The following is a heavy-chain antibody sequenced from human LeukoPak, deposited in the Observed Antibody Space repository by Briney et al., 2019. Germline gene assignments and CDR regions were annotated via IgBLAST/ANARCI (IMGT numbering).Heavy chain of an antibody. Sequence: SETLSLTCTVSGGSLSSTSYYWVWIRQPPGKGLEWIGNIYYNENTYYNPSLKSRVTISVDTSKNQFSLKLSSVTAADTAVYYCARSWSGYDGGYFDYWGQGTLVTVSS. CDR1: GGSLSSTSYY. D-gene: IGHD5-12*01. CDR2: IYYNENT. CDR3: ARSWSGYDGGYFDY. V-gene: IGHV4-39*07. J-gene: IGHJ4*02.